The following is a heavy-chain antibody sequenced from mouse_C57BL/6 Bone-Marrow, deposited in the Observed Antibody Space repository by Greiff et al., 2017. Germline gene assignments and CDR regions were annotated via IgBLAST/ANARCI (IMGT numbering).Heavy chain of an antibody. J-gene: IGHJ4*01. CDR1: GYTFTSYW. CDR2: IHPNSGST. D-gene: IGHD2-4*01. Sequence: QIQLQQSGAELVKPGASVKLSCKASGYTFTSYWMHWVKQRPGQGLEWIGMIHPNSGSTNYNEKFKSKATLTVDKSSSTAYMQLSSLTSEDSAVYYCARDDYDGGYWGQGTSVTVSS. CDR3: ARDDYDGGY. V-gene: IGHV1-64*01.